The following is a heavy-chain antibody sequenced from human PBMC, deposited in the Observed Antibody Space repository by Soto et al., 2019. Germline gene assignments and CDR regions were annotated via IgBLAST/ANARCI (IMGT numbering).Heavy chain of an antibody. J-gene: IGHJ4*02. CDR3: AHSPGLTVVRGKIWYFDS. CDR2: IYWDDDK. CDR1: GFSLSTSGVG. V-gene: IGHV2-5*02. D-gene: IGHD3-10*01. Sequence: QITLKESGPTLVKPTQTLTLTCTFSGFSLSTSGVGVGWIRQPPGKALEWLALIYWDDDKRYSPSLKSRLTITKDTAKNQVVLTITNMYPADTATYYCAHSPGLTVVRGKIWYFDSWGQGTLYTVSS.